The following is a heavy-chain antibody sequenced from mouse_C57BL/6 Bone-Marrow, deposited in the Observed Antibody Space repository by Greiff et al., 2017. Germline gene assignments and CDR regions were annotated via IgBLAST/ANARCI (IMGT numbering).Heavy chain of an antibody. D-gene: IGHD1-1*01. CDR3: TVIITTVVATGYFDY. V-gene: IGHV6-3*01. Sequence: EVKLQESGGGLVQPGGSMKLSCVASGFTFSNYWMNWVRQSPEKGLEWVAQIRLKSDNYATHYAESVKGRFTISRDDSKSSVYLQMNNLRAEDTGIYYCTVIITTVVATGYFDYWGQGTTLTVSS. J-gene: IGHJ2*01. CDR2: IRLKSDNYAT. CDR1: GFTFSNYW.